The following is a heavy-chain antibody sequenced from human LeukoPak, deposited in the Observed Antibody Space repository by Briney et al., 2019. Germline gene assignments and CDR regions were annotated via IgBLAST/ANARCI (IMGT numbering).Heavy chain of an antibody. J-gene: IGHJ6*02. CDR2: IRSNASSYAT. CDR3: TTGQRITMVRGVTSYYYYGMDV. D-gene: IGHD3-10*01. Sequence: GGSLRLSCAASGFTFSGSAMHWVRQASGKGLEWVGRIRSNASSYATAYAASVKGRFTISRDDSKNTAYLQMNSLKTEDTAVYYCTTGQRITMVRGVTSYYYYGMDVWGQGTTVTVSS. CDR1: GFTFSGSA. V-gene: IGHV3-73*01.